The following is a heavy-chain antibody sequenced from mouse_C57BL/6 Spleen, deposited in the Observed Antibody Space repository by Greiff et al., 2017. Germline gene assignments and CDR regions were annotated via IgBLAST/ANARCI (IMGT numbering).Heavy chain of an antibody. CDR2: IDPSDSYT. CDR1: GYTFTSYW. Sequence: QVQLQQSGAELVKPGASVKLSCKASGYTFTSYWMQWVKQRPGQGLEWIGEIDPSDSYTNYNQKFKGKATLTVDTSSSTAYMQLSSLTSEDSAVYYCANDGIDVWGTGTTVTVSS. V-gene: IGHV1-50*01. J-gene: IGHJ1*03. D-gene: IGHD1-2*01. CDR3: ANDGIDV.